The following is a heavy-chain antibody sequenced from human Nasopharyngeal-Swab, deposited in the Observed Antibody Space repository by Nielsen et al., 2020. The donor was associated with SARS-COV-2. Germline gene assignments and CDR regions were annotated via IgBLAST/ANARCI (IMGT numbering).Heavy chain of an antibody. V-gene: IGHV4-34*01. CDR3: ASYGGYEVFDY. CDR2: INHSGST. D-gene: IGHD5-12*01. CDR1: GKSFSVYY. J-gene: IGHJ4*02. Sequence: SETLSLTCAVYGKSFSVYYWSWIRQPPGKGLEWIGEINHSGSTNYNPSLKSRVTISVDTSKNQFSLKMSSVTAADTAVYYCASYGGYEVFDYWGQGTVVTVYS.